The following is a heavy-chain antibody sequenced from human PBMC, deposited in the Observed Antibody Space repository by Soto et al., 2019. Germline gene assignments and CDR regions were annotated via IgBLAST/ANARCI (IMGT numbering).Heavy chain of an antibody. J-gene: IGHJ4*02. V-gene: IGHV3-30*18. CDR3: AKDRRAWYYYDSSGSAGVGY. D-gene: IGHD3-22*01. Sequence: GGSLRLSCAASGFTFSSYGMHWVRQAPGKGLEWVAVISYDGSNKYYADSVKGRFTISRDNSKNTLYLQMNSLRAEDTAVYYCAKDRRAWYYYDSSGSAGVGYWGQGTLVTVSS. CDR2: ISYDGSNK. CDR1: GFTFSSYG.